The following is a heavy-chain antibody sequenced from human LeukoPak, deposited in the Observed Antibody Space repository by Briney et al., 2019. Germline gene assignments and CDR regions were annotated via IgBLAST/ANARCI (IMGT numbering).Heavy chain of an antibody. J-gene: IGHJ3*02. D-gene: IGHD3-10*01. V-gene: IGHV4-30-4*01. Sequence: SQTLSLTRTVSGGSISRGDYYWSWIRPPRGEGLEWIGYIYYSGSTSYNPSLENRVTISLDTSKKQFSLQLSSVPAADTAVYYCARARREVVRGVIIPDAFDIWGQGTMVTVSS. CDR1: GGSISRGDYY. CDR3: ARARREVVRGVIIPDAFDI. CDR2: IYYSGST.